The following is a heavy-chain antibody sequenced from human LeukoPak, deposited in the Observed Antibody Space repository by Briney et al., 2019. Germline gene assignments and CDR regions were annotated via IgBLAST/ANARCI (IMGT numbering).Heavy chain of an antibody. CDR3: ARFRGYKELLSGNDY. Sequence: KPSETLSLTCAVYGGSFSGSYWSWIRQPPGKGLEWIGEIKHSGSTNSNPSLKSRVTISVDTTKNQFSLKLSSVTAADTAVYYCARFRGYKELLSGNDYWGQGTLVTVSS. D-gene: IGHD3-10*01. J-gene: IGHJ4*02. CDR2: IKHSGST. V-gene: IGHV4-34*01. CDR1: GGSFSGSY.